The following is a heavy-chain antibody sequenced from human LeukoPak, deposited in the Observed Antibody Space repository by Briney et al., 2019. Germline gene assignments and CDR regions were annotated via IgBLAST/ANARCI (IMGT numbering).Heavy chain of an antibody. Sequence: PGRSLRLSCAASGFTFSSYAMSWVRQAPGKGLEWVSAISGSGGSTYYADSVKGRFTISRDNSKNTLYLQMNSLRAEDTAVYYCAKRNTYYYDSSGYSDYWGQGTLVTVSS. V-gene: IGHV3-23*01. CDR1: GFTFSSYA. D-gene: IGHD3-22*01. J-gene: IGHJ4*02. CDR2: ISGSGGST. CDR3: AKRNTYYYDSSGYSDY.